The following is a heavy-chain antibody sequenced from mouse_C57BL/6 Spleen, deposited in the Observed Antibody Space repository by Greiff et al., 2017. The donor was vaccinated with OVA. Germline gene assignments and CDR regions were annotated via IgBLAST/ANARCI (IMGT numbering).Heavy chain of an antibody. D-gene: IGHD1-1*01. V-gene: IGHV3-1*01. Sequence: EVQGVESGPGMVKPSQSLSLTCTVTGYSITSGYDWHWIRHFPGNKLEWMGYISYSGSTNYNPSLKSRISITHDTSKNHFFLKLNSVTTEDTATYYCARAAVAYYFDYWGQGTTLTVSS. CDR2: ISYSGST. CDR3: ARAAVAYYFDY. CDR1: GYSITSGYD. J-gene: IGHJ2*01.